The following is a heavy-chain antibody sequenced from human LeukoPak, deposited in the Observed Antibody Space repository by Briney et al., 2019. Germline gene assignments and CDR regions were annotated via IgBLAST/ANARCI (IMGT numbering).Heavy chain of an antibody. V-gene: IGHV1-69*04. D-gene: IGHD3-9*01. CDR3: ASLRYFDWLSIDNWYFDL. J-gene: IGHJ2*01. CDR2: IIPILGIA. Sequence: SVKVSCKASGGTFSSYAISWVRQAPGQGLEWMGRIIPILGIANYAQKFKGRVTITADKSTSTAYMELSSLRSEDTAVYYCASLRYFDWLSIDNWYFDLWGRGTLVTVSS. CDR1: GGTFSSYA.